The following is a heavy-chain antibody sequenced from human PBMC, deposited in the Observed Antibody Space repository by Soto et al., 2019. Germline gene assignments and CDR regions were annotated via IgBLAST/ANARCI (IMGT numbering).Heavy chain of an antibody. D-gene: IGHD5-18*01. CDR3: AKSEFGYNLRYDY. Sequence: GGSLRLSCAASGFTFSSYAMSWVRQAPGKGLEWVSVISASGDGMEYADSVKGRFTISRDNSKNTLYLQMNSVRAEDTAIYYCAKSEFGYNLRYDYWGQGTLVTVSS. V-gene: IGHV3-23*01. CDR2: ISASGDGM. J-gene: IGHJ4*02. CDR1: GFTFSSYA.